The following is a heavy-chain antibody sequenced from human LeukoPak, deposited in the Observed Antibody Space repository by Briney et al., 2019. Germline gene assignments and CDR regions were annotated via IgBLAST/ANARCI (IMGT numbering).Heavy chain of an antibody. CDR3: ARDRRSQGYGMDV. CDR1: GGSISSGGYY. CDR2: IYYSGST. Sequence: SQTLSLTCTVSGGSISSGGYYWSWIRQHPGKGLEWIGYIYYSGSTYYNPSLKSRITISVDTSKNQFSLKLSSVTAADTAVYYCARDRRSQGYGMDVWGQGTTVTVSS. V-gene: IGHV4-31*03. J-gene: IGHJ6*02.